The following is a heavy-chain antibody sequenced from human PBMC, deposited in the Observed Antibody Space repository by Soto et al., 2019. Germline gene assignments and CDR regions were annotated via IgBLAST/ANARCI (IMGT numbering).Heavy chain of an antibody. Sequence: PGGSLRLSCAASGFTFSSYSMNWVRQAPGKGLEWVSYISSSSSTIYYADSVKGRFTISRDNAKNSLYLQMNSLRDEDTAVYYCAAPKQLSMGYYYGMDVWGQGTTVTVSS. J-gene: IGHJ6*02. V-gene: IGHV3-48*02. D-gene: IGHD2-2*01. CDR3: AAPKQLSMGYYYGMDV. CDR1: GFTFSSYS. CDR2: ISSSSSTI.